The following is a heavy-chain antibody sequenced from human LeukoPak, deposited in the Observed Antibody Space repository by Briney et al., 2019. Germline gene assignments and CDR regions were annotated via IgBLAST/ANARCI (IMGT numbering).Heavy chain of an antibody. D-gene: IGHD6-6*01. CDR3: ARQNPYSSSSFYYYMDV. V-gene: IGHV4-39*01. J-gene: IGHJ6*03. CDR2: XYYSGNT. Sequence: XYYSGNTYYNPSLKSRVTISVDTSKNQFSLKLSSVTAADTAVYYCARQNPYSSSSFYYYMDVWGKGTTVTVSS.